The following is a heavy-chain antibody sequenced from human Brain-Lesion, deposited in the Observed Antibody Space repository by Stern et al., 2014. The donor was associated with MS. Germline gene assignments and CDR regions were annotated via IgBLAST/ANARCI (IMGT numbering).Heavy chain of an antibody. Sequence: VQLVESGGGVVQPGRSLRLSCAASGFTFTNYGMHWVRQAPGKGLEWVAGISNGGSDKSYADSKKGRSTISRDNSKNTMYLQMNSLRGEDTAMYYCATALGKYSRGGGACYSRADYWGQGTLVTVFS. J-gene: IGHJ4*02. D-gene: IGHD2-21*02. CDR1: GFTFTNYG. CDR2: ISNGGSDK. V-gene: IGHV3-30*03. CDR3: ATALGKYSRGGGACYSRADY.